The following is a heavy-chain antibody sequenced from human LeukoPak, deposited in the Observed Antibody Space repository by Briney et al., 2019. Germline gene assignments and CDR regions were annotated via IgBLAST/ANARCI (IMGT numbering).Heavy chain of an antibody. CDR3: ARSVRGVPPASLDY. CDR2: INPNSGGT. D-gene: IGHD3-10*01. J-gene: IGHJ4*02. CDR1: GYTFTGYY. V-gene: IGHV1-2*02. Sequence: GASVKVSCKASGYTFTGYYMHWGRQAPGQGLEWMGWINPNSGGTNYAQKFQGRVTMTRDTSISTAYMELSRLRSDDTAVYYCARSVRGVPPASLDYWGQGTLVTVSS.